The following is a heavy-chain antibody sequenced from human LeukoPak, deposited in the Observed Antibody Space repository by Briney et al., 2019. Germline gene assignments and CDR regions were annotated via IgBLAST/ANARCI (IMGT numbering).Heavy chain of an antibody. CDR3: ANIEYSGHALGS. Sequence: PSQTLSLTCTVSGGSISSGSYYWSWIRQPAGKGLEWIGRIYTSGSTNYNPSLKSRVTMSVDTSKNQFSLKLSSVTPADTAVYYCANIEYSGHALGSWGQGTLVTVSS. CDR1: GGSISSGSYY. D-gene: IGHD5-12*01. J-gene: IGHJ5*02. V-gene: IGHV4-61*02. CDR2: IYTSGST.